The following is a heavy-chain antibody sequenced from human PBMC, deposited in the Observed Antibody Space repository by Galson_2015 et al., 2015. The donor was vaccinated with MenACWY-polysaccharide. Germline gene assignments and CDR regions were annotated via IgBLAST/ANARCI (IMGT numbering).Heavy chain of an antibody. J-gene: IGHJ4*02. Sequence: SLRLSCAASGFTFSDYYMSWIRQAPGKGLEWIAYISTSAITIYYADSVKGRFTISRDDAKNSLYLQMNILRAEDTAVYYCARHYCGGGTCYAYYYGIDYWGQGTLVTVSS. CDR2: ISTSAITI. D-gene: IGHD2-15*01. CDR1: GFTFSDYY. V-gene: IGHV3-11*01. CDR3: ARHYCGGGTCYAYYYGIDY.